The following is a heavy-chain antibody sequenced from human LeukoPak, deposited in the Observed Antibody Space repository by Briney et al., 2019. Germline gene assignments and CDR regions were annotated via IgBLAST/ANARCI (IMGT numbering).Heavy chain of an antibody. CDR2: IYYSGST. CDR3: ARVSVAGPWYFDY. Sequence: ASETVSLTCSVSGGTISSYYWSWIRQPPGKGLEWIGYIYYSGSTNYNPSLKSRVTISVDTSKNQFSLKLSSVAAADTAVYYCARVSVAGPWYFDYWGQGTLVTVSS. V-gene: IGHV4-59*01. D-gene: IGHD6-19*01. J-gene: IGHJ4*02. CDR1: GGTISSYY.